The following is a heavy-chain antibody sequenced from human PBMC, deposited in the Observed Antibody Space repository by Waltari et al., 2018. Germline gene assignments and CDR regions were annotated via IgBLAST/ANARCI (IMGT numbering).Heavy chain of an antibody. D-gene: IGHD4-17*01. CDR2: IFYTGNT. CDR1: GDSPSSGDYY. Sequence: QVQLQESGPGLVKPSQTLSLTCKVSGDSPSSGDYYWTWIRQHPGKGLEWIGYIFYTGNTFYTPSLKSRVTISVDTSQNQFSLHLNYMTAADTAVYFCARFPRVTRSWYFDVWGRGTQVTVSS. CDR3: ARFPRVTRSWYFDV. V-gene: IGHV4-31*03. J-gene: IGHJ2*01.